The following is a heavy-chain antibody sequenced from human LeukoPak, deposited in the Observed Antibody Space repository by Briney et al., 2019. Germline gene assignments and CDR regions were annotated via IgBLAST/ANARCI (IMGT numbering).Heavy chain of an antibody. Sequence: PSETLSLTCSVSGGSISSGDYYWTWIRQPPGQGLEWIGYVYYTGGTDYNPSLRSRVTISVDTSKNQFSLKLTSVAAADTAVYYCAGGNGEQQLTGDYWGQGTLVTVSS. D-gene: IGHD6-13*01. J-gene: IGHJ4*02. CDR3: AGGNGEQQLTGDY. CDR2: VYYTGGT. V-gene: IGHV4-30-4*01. CDR1: GGSISSGDYY.